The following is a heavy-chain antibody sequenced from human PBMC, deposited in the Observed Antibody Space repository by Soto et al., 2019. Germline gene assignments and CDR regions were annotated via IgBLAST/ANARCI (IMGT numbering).Heavy chain of an antibody. J-gene: IGHJ3*02. V-gene: IGHV3-9*01. CDR2: ISWNSGTI. Sequence: GGSLRLSCAASGFTFDDYAMHWVRQAPGKGLEWVSGISWNSGTIDYADSVKGRFTISRDNAKNSLYLQMNSLRAEDTALYYCAKEQGGAFDIWGQGTMVTVSS. CDR3: AKEQGGAFDI. CDR1: GFTFDDYA.